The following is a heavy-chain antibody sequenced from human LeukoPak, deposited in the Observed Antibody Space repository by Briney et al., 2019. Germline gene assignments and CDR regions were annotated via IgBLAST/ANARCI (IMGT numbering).Heavy chain of an antibody. Sequence: PSETLSLTCAVYGGSFSGYYWSWIRQPPGKGLEWLGEINPSGTPHSNPSLKSRVTISVDTSKNQFSLKLSSVTAADTGVYYCAREGAFPTYYGSGRGGYYFDYWGQGTLVTVSS. J-gene: IGHJ4*02. CDR2: INPSGTP. D-gene: IGHD3-10*01. V-gene: IGHV4-34*01. CDR3: AREGAFPTYYGSGRGGYYFDY. CDR1: GGSFSGYY.